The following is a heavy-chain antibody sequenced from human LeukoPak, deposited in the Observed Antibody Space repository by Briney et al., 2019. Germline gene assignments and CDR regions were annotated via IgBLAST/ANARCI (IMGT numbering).Heavy chain of an antibody. J-gene: IGHJ3*02. CDR1: GGSISSYY. V-gene: IGHV4-59*08. CDR2: IYYSGST. Sequence: SETLSLTCTVSGGSISSYYWSWIRQPPGKGLEWIGYIYYSGSTNYNPSLKSRVTISVDTSKNQFSLKLSSVTAADTAVYYCARRPQDAFDIWGQGTMVTVSS. CDR3: ARRPQDAFDI.